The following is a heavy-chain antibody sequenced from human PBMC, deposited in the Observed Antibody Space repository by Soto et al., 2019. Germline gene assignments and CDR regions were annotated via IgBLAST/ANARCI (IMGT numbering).Heavy chain of an antibody. CDR2: INAPGETK. CDR1: GFTFSNYG. V-gene: IGHV3-48*04. Sequence: EVQLVESGGGLVQPGGSPRLSCAASGFTFSNYGMNWARQAPGRGLEWVTHINAPGETKSYSDSVKGRFTVSRDDAKNSLYLQMSSLRADDTAIYYCARDPEGINDFDYWGQGTLVTVSS. D-gene: IGHD2-21*01. J-gene: IGHJ4*02. CDR3: ARDPEGINDFDY.